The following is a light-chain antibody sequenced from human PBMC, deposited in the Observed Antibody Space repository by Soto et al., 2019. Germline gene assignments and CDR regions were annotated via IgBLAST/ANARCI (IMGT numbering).Light chain of an antibody. CDR1: SSDVGGYNY. Sequence: QSVPTQPPSASGAPGQSVTISCTGTSSDVGGYNYVSWYQQHPGKAPKLMIYEVNKRPSGVADRFSGSKSGNTASLTVSGLQAEDEADYYCSSYAGSNNWVFGGGTKLTVL. CDR3: SSYAGSNNWV. CDR2: EVN. V-gene: IGLV2-8*01. J-gene: IGLJ3*02.